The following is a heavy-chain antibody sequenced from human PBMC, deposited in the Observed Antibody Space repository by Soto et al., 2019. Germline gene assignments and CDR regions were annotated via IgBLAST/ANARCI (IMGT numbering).Heavy chain of an antibody. CDR2: INHSGST. CDR1: GGSFSGYY. J-gene: IGHJ5*02. D-gene: IGHD4-17*01. V-gene: IGHV4-34*01. CDR3: ARGTTTVVTPSWFDP. Sequence: SETLSLTCAVYGGSFSGYYWSWIRQPPGTGLEWIGEINHSGSTNYNPSLKSRVTISVDTSKNQFSLKLSSVTAADTAVYYCARGTTTVVTPSWFDPWGQGTLVTVSS.